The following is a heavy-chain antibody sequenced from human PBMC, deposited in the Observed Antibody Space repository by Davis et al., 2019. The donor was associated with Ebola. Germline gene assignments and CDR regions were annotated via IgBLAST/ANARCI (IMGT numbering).Heavy chain of an antibody. J-gene: IGHJ1*01. D-gene: IGHD2-8*02. CDR3: ARGYCTGGVCLGAEYFQH. CDR2: INHSGST. V-gene: IGHV4-34*01. Sequence: PSETLSLTCAVYGGSFSGYYWSWIRQPPGKGLEWIGEINHSGSTNYNPSLKSRVTISVDTSKNQFSLKLSSVTAADTAVYYCARGYCTGGVCLGAEYFQHWGQGTLVTVSS. CDR1: GGSFSGYY.